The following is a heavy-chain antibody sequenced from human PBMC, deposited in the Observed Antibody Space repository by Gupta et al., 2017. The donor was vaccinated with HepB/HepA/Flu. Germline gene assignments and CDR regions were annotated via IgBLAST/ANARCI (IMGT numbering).Heavy chain of an antibody. D-gene: IGHD1-20*01. Sequence: QVQLQESGPGLVKPSETLSLTCTVSGGSITTYYWTWIRQPAGKGLEWIGRISSSGSTNYNPSLKSRVTMSLDTSRDQFSLKLNSVTAADAAVYYCARVQDPRYNFFDPWGQGTLVTVSS. CDR2: ISSSGST. CDR1: GGSITTYY. CDR3: ARVQDPRYNFFDP. J-gene: IGHJ5*02. V-gene: IGHV4-4*07.